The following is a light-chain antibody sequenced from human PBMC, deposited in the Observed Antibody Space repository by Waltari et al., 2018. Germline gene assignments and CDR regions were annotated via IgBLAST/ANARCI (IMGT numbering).Light chain of an antibody. CDR1: QSVSSY. Sequence: ELVLTQSPAPLSLSPGERATLSCRASQSVSSYLAWYQQKPGQAPRLLIYHASNSATGIPARFSGSGSGTDFTLTISSLEPEDFAVYYCQQRSNWPPGGVFTFGPGTKVDIK. CDR2: HAS. CDR3: QQRSNWPPGGVFT. V-gene: IGKV3-11*01. J-gene: IGKJ3*01.